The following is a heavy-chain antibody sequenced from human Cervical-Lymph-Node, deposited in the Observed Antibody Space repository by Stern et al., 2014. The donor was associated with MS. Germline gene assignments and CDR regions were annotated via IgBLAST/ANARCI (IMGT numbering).Heavy chain of an antibody. CDR2: IYHSGST. D-gene: IGHD6-19*01. CDR1: GGSISSSNW. V-gene: IGHV4-4*02. CDR3: ARGGWYSHSFDY. Sequence: QVQLQESGPGLVKPSGTLSLTCAVSGGSISSSNWWSWVRQPPGKGLEWIGEIYHSGSTNYNPPLQRLVTIPVDNHKKQLSMKLSSVTAADTAVYYCARGGWYSHSFDYWGQGTLVTVSS. J-gene: IGHJ4*02.